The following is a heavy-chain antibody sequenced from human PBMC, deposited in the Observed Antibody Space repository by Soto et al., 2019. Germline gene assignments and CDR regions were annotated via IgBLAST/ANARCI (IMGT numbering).Heavy chain of an antibody. CDR3: TRGPIGRVSDI. V-gene: IGHV4-31*03. CDR1: GGSFSSGSYS. Sequence: QVQLQESGPGLVKPSQTLSLTCTVSGGSFSSGSYSWSWIRQLPGRGLEWMGYIYDSGSTFYRPSLKSRVNILMDRSKNQFSLELNSVTAADTALYYYTRGPIGRVSDIWGQGTAVTVSS. D-gene: IGHD3-10*01. J-gene: IGHJ3*02. CDR2: IYDSGST.